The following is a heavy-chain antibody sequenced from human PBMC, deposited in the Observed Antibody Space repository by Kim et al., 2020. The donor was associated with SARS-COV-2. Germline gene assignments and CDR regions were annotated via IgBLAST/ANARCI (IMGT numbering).Heavy chain of an antibody. J-gene: IGHJ6*02. D-gene: IGHD2-2*01. V-gene: IGHV1-2*04. CDR2: INPNSGGT. Sequence: ASVKVSCKASGYTFTGYYMHWVRQAPGQGLEWMGWINPNSGGTNYAQKFQGWVTMTRDTSISTAYMELSRLRSDDTAVYYCARGSVNIVVVPASNGMDVWGQGTTVTVSS. CDR3: ARGSVNIVVVPASNGMDV. CDR1: GYTFTGYY.